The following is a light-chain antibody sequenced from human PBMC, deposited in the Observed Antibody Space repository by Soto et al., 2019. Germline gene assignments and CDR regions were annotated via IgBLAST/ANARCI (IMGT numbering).Light chain of an antibody. CDR3: AAWDDSLTVYV. J-gene: IGLJ1*01. CDR1: SSNIAPNT. CDR2: AND. V-gene: IGLV1-44*01. Sequence: QPVLTQPPSASGTPGQRVTISCSGSSSNIAPNTVNWYQHLPGAAPQLLIFANDRRPSGVPDRFSGSRSGTSASLAISGLQSEDEADYYCAAWDDSLTVYVFGTGTKLTVL.